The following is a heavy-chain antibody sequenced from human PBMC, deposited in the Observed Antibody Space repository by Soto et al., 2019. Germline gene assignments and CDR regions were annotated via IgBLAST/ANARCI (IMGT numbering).Heavy chain of an antibody. Sequence: GESLKISCQSSGYTFSNFWVGWVRQLPGKGLEWMGIIYPGDHETRYSPSFHGKVTISADRSINTAYLQWNSLEASDTAFYFCARSPRSSPYFDYWGQGALVTVSS. CDR3: ARSPRSSPYFDY. J-gene: IGHJ4*02. CDR1: GYTFSNFW. V-gene: IGHV5-51*01. D-gene: IGHD6-13*01. CDR2: IYPGDHET.